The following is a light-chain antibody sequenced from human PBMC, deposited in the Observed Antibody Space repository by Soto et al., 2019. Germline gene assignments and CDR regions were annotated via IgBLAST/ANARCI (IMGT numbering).Light chain of an antibody. CDR2: GAS. Sequence: TVMTQSPATLSVSPGERASLSCRASQSISSNLAWYQQKPGQAPRLLIYGASRRATGIPARFSGSGSGTDFTLTISSLDPEDFAVYYCQQRADWWTFGQGPKVDIK. CDR3: QQRADWWT. J-gene: IGKJ1*01. CDR1: QSISSN. V-gene: IGKV3-11*01.